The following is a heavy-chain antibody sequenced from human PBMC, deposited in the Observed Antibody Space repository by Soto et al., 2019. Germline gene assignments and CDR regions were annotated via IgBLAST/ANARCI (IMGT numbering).Heavy chain of an antibody. CDR2: IYYSGST. Sequence: SETLSLTCTVSGGSISSSSYYWGWIRQPPGKGLEWIGSIYYSGSTYYNPSLKSRVTISVDTSKNQFSLKLSSVTAADTAVYYCARPYGDYPGYYGMDVWGQGTTVTVSS. CDR1: GGSISSSSYY. J-gene: IGHJ6*02. V-gene: IGHV4-39*01. D-gene: IGHD4-17*01. CDR3: ARPYGDYPGYYGMDV.